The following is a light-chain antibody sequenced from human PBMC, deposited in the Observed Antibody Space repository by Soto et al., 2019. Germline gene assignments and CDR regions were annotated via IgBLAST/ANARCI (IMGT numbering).Light chain of an antibody. J-gene: IGLJ2*01. CDR2: SNN. CDR1: NSNIGKNT. Sequence: QSVPTQPPSASGTPGQRLSISCSENNSNIGKNTVNWYQQLPRTAPKLLIYSNNQRPSGVPDRFSGSKSGTSASLAINGLQSEDEADYYCAAWDDSLNGLVVFGGGTKLTVL. V-gene: IGLV1-44*01. CDR3: AAWDDSLNGLVV.